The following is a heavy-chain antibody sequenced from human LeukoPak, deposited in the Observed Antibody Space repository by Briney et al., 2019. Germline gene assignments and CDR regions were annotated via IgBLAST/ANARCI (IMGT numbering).Heavy chain of an antibody. CDR3: ARGIPYDSSGYEAEYFQH. J-gene: IGHJ1*01. D-gene: IGHD3-22*01. Sequence: GESLKISCKGSGYSFTSYWIGWVRQMPGKGLEWMGIIYPGDSDTRYSPSFQGQVTISVDKSISTAYLQWSSLKASDTAMYYCARGIPYDSSGYEAEYFQHWGQGTLVTVSS. V-gene: IGHV5-51*01. CDR2: IYPGDSDT. CDR1: GYSFTSYW.